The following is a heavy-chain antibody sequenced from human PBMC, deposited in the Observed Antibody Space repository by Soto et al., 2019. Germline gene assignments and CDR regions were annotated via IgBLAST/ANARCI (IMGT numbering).Heavy chain of an antibody. CDR1: GFTFSSYA. CDR3: ATHLSNGSPDY. V-gene: IGHV3-23*01. D-gene: IGHD2-15*01. J-gene: IGHJ4*02. Sequence: EVQLLESGGALVQPGGSLRLSCAASGFTFSSYAMSWVRQAPGKGLEWVSLISGSGGGTYYADSVKGRFTISRDNSKNTLYLQMNSLGAEDTAVFYCATHLSNGSPDYWGQGTLVTVSS. CDR2: ISGSGGGT.